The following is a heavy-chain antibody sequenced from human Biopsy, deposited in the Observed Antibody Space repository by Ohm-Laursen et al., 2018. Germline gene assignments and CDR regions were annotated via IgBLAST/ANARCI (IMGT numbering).Heavy chain of an antibody. CDR2: ITWNSGHI. V-gene: IGHV3-9*01. J-gene: IGHJ6*02. CDR3: VKDIRRYFYGMDV. Sequence: SLRLSCAASDFTFADYAMSWVRQRPGKGLEWVSGITWNSGHIAYADSVKGRFTISRDNAKNVLWLQMNSLRVDDTAMDYCVKDIRRYFYGMDVWGQGTTVTVS. D-gene: IGHD3-10*01. CDR1: DFTFADYA.